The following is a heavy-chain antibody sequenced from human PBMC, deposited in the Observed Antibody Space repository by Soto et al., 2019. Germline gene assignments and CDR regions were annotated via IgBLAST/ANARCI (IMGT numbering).Heavy chain of an antibody. D-gene: IGHD5-12*01. CDR2: IIPIFGTA. CDR3: ARDRSGRYYYYGMDV. J-gene: IGHJ6*02. Sequence: SVKVSCKASGGTFSSYAISWVRQAPGQGLEWMGGIIPIFGTANYAQKFQGRVTITADESTSTAYMELSSLRSEDTAVYYCARDRSGRYYYYGMDVWGQGTTVTVSS. CDR1: GGTFSSYA. V-gene: IGHV1-69*13.